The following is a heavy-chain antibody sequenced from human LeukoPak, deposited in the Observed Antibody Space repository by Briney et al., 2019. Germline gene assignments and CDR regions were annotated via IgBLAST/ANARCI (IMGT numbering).Heavy chain of an antibody. CDR3: ARPGHSYYYMDV. CDR2: INHSAST. CDR1: GGSFSGYY. V-gene: IGHV4-34*01. J-gene: IGHJ6*03. D-gene: IGHD1-1*01. Sequence: PSETLSLTCAVYGGSFSGYYWSWIRQPPGKGLEWFGEINHSASTNYNPSLKSRVTISADTSKNHFSLKLSSVTAADTAVYYCARPGHSYYYMDVWGKGTTVTVSS.